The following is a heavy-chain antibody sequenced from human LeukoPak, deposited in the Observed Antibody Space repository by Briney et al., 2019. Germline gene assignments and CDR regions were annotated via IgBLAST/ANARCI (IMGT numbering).Heavy chain of an antibody. Sequence: GESLKISCKGSGYSFTSYCIGWVRQMPGKGLEWMGIIYPGDSDTRYSPSFQGQVTISADKSISTAYLQWSSLKASDTAMYYCATLVGYSSSWYWFDPWGQGTLVTVSS. D-gene: IGHD6-13*01. V-gene: IGHV5-51*01. J-gene: IGHJ5*02. CDR2: IYPGDSDT. CDR3: ATLVGYSSSWYWFDP. CDR1: GYSFTSYC.